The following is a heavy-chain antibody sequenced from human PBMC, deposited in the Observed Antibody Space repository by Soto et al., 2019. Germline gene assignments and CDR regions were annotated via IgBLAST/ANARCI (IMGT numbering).Heavy chain of an antibody. CDR3: ARGGGSYYYYYYMDV. V-gene: IGHV3-7*01. CDR2: IKQDGSEK. Sequence: GESLKISCAASGFTFSSYWMSWVRQAPGKGLEWVANIKQDGSEKYYVDSVKGRFTISRDNAKNSLYLQMNSLRAEDTAVYYCARGGGSYYYYYYMDVWGKGTTVTVSS. CDR1: GFTFSSYW. D-gene: IGHD1-26*01. J-gene: IGHJ6*03.